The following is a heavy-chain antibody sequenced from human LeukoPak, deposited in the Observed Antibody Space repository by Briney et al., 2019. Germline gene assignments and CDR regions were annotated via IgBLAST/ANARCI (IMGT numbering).Heavy chain of an antibody. CDR2: IGGSGEDT. CDR3: AGLSPYCSGGSCYGQDHLFDY. CDR1: GFTFDNYA. D-gene: IGHD2-15*01. J-gene: IGHJ4*02. V-gene: IGHV3-23*01. Sequence: GGSLRLSCAASGFTFDNYAMSWVRQTPAKGLEWVSAIGGSGEDTSYADSVKGRFTVSRDNSKSTLYLQMNSLRAEDTAIYYCAGLSPYCSGGSCYGQDHLFDYWGQGTLVTVSS.